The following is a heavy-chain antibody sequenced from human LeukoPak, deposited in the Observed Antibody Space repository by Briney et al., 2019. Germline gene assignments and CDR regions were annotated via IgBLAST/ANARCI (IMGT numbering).Heavy chain of an antibody. D-gene: IGHD2-2*01. CDR1: GFTFSNYW. V-gene: IGHV3-74*03. J-gene: IGHJ4*02. CDR2: VSTDGSST. CDR3: ARDRYCTTTRCSDY. Sequence: GGSLRLSCAASGFTFSNYWMHWVRQAPGKGLVWVSRVSTDGSSTTYADSVKGRFTISRDNAKNTLYLEMNSLRAEDTAVYYCARDRYCTTTRCSDYWGQGTLVTVSS.